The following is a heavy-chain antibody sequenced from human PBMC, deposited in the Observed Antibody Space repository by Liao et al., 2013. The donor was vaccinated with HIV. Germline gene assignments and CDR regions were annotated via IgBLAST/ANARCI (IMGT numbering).Heavy chain of an antibody. CDR3: AKTRRHYGSGSYAQYYYYYMDV. CDR2: IYTSGSI. V-gene: IGHV4-4*07. J-gene: IGHJ6*03. D-gene: IGHD3-10*01. CDR1: GGTISSYY. Sequence: QVQLQESGPGLVKPSETLSLTCTVSGGTISSYYSWIRQPAGKGLEWIGRIYTSGSIFYNPSLKSRVTMSVDKSKNQFSLELTSVTAADTAVYYCAKTRRHYGSGSYAQYYYYYMDVWGKGTTVIVS.